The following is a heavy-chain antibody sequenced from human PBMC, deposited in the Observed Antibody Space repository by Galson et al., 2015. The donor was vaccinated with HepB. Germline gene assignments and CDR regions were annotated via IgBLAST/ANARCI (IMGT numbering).Heavy chain of an antibody. CDR1: GFTFSSFW. V-gene: IGHV3-7*03. J-gene: IGHJ4*02. Sequence: SLRLSCAVSGFTFSSFWMSWVRQAPGKGLEWVANIKEDGSEKYYVDSVKGRFTISRDNAENSLYLQMNSLRAGGTAVYYCARSDGNGYDAYWGQGTLVTVSS. CDR2: IKEDGSEK. D-gene: IGHD3-22*01. CDR3: ARSDGNGYDAY.